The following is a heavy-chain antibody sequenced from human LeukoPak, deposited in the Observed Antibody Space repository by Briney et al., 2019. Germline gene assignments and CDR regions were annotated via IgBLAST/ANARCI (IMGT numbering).Heavy chain of an antibody. CDR2: INPNSGGT. J-gene: IGHJ4*02. CDR1: GYTFTGYY. V-gene: IGHV1-2*02. Sequence: GASVKVSCKASGYTFTGYYMHWVRQAPGQGLEWMGWINPNSGGTNYAQKFQGRATMTRDTSISTAYMELSRLLSDDTAVYYCARARRIAVAGTAFDYWGQGTLVTVSS. CDR3: ARARRIAVAGTAFDY. D-gene: IGHD6-19*01.